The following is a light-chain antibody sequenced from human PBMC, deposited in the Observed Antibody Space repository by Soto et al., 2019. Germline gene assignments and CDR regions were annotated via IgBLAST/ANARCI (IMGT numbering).Light chain of an antibody. J-gene: IGLJ2*01. CDR2: RNN. CDR1: SSSIESNY. V-gene: IGLV1-47*01. CDR3: TVWEDSLRGRL. Sequence: QLVLTQPPSASGTPGQRVTISCSGTSSSIESNYVYWYQQLPGTAPRLLIYRNNQRPSGVPDRFSGSKSGTSASLAISALRSEDEADYYCTVWEDSLRGRLFGGGTKVTVL.